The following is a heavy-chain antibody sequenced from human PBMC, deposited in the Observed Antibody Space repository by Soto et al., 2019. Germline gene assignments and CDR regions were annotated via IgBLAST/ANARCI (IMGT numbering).Heavy chain of an antibody. CDR2: ISDSGISI. CDR1: GFAFYNYA. CDR3: AKDARRTGLLGQWVG. Sequence: EEQLLESGGGLIQPGGSLRLSCAASGFAFYNYAMAWVRQAPGKGLEWVSGISDSGISIYYTDSVKGRFTISRDNSKNTLFLHMDSVKGADTALYYCAKDARRTGLLGQWVGWGQGTLV. V-gene: IGHV3-23*01. D-gene: IGHD1-26*01. J-gene: IGHJ4*02.